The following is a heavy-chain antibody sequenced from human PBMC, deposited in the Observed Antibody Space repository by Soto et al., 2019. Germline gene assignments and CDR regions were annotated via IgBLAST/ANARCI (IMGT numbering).Heavy chain of an antibody. V-gene: IGHV1-18*01. CDR1: GYTFTSYG. CDR2: ISAYNGNT. J-gene: IGHJ4*02. CDR3: ARDRIHFRGGWYPFDY. D-gene: IGHD6-19*01. Sequence: ATVKISCKASGYTFTSYGISWVRQAPGQGLEWMGWISAYNGNTNYAQKLQGRVTMTTDTSTSTAYMELRSLRSDDTAVYYCARDRIHFRGGWYPFDYWGQGNLVTVS.